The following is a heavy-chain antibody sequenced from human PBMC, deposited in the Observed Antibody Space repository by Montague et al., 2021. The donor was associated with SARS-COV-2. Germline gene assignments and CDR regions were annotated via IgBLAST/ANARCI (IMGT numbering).Heavy chain of an antibody. CDR3: ARLKRYFDSSGSPSAFDF. CDR1: GGSISSSNYY. Sequence: SETLSLTCTVSGGSISSSNYYWGWIRQPPGKGLEWIGSIYYTGNTYYNPSLKSRVTISVVTSKNHLTLKLSSVTAAETAVYYCARLKRYFDSSGSPSAFDFWGQGTKVTVSS. CDR2: IYYTGNT. J-gene: IGHJ3*01. D-gene: IGHD3-22*01. V-gene: IGHV4-39*02.